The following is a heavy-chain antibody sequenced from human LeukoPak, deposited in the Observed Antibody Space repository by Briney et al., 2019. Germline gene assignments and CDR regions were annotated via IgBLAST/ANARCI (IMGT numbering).Heavy chain of an antibody. CDR1: GFTFSSYA. CDR2: ISTNGGST. CDR3: SVMHRYYDGSGYWVQ. V-gene: IGHV3-23*01. J-gene: IGHJ4*02. D-gene: IGHD3-22*01. Sequence: GGSLSLSCEASGFTFSSYAMSWVRQAPGRGLAGVSGISTNGGSTSYADSVKGRLTISRDNHRNKLYMEMNSLRAEDTAVYYCSVMHRYYDGSGYWVQWGQVTLVS.